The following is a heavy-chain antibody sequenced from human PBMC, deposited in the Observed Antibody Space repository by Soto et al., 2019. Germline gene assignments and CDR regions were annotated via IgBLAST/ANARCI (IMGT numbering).Heavy chain of an antibody. V-gene: IGHV2-26*01. Sequence: QVTLKESGPVLVQATETLTLTCNVSGFSLTNVQKGVAWIRQPPGKALEWLAHILSDVEQSYKSSLKKRLTISQDTSKRQVVLVMTTVEPVDTATYYCARISGRFGASHFDFWGQGSSVIVSS. CDR1: GFSLTNVQKG. J-gene: IGHJ4*02. D-gene: IGHD3-10*01. CDR3: ARISGRFGASHFDF. CDR2: ILSDVEQ.